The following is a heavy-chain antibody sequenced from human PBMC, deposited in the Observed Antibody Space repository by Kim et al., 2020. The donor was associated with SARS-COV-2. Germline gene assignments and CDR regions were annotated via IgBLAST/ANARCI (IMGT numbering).Heavy chain of an antibody. J-gene: IGHJ4*02. Sequence: SVKVSCKASGGTFSSYAISWVRQAPGQGLEWMGGIIPIFGTANYAQKFQGRVTITADESTSTAYMELSSLRSEDTAVYYCARERFGRSPYFDYWGQGTLVTVSS. CDR2: IIPIFGTA. D-gene: IGHD3-10*01. CDR1: GGTFSSYA. V-gene: IGHV1-69*13. CDR3: ARERFGRSPYFDY.